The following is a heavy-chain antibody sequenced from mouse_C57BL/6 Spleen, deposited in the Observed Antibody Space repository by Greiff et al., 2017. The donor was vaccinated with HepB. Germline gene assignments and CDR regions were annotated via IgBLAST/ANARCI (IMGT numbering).Heavy chain of an antibody. D-gene: IGHD2-5*01. CDR2: IDPSDSYT. CDR3: ARRTYYSNYRGAMDY. Sequence: QVQLQQPGAELVKPGASVKLSCKASGYTFTSYWMQWVKQRPGQGLEWIGEIDPSDSYTNYNQKFKGKATLTVDTSSSTAYMQLGSLTSEDSAVYYCARRTYYSNYRGAMDYWGQGTSVTVSS. CDR1: GYTFTSYW. J-gene: IGHJ4*01. V-gene: IGHV1-50*01.